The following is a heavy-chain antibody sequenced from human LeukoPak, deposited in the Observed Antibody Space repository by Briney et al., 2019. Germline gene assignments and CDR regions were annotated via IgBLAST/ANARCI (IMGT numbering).Heavy chain of an antibody. CDR2: ISAYNGNT. CDR1: GYTFTSYG. CDR3: ARVVTKPYYFYYYMDV. D-gene: IGHD2-21*01. Sequence: ASVKVSCKASGYTFTSYGISWVRQAPGQGLEWMGCISAYNGNTNYTQKLQGRVTMTTDTSTSTAYMELRSLRSDDTAVYYCARVVTKPYYFYYYMDVWGKGTTVTVSS. V-gene: IGHV1-18*01. J-gene: IGHJ6*03.